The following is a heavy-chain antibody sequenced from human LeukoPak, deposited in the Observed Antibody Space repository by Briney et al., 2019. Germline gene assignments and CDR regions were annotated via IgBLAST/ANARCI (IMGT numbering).Heavy chain of an antibody. Sequence: SETLSLTCTVSGYSISSGYYWGWIRQPPGKGLEWIGNIYPTGSTYYSPSLKSRVTISVDTSKNQFSLQLNSVTPEDTAVYYCARTKIPQYMDVWGKGTTVTISS. J-gene: IGHJ6*03. D-gene: IGHD2-8*01. V-gene: IGHV4-38-2*02. CDR3: ARTKIPQYMDV. CDR2: IYPTGST. CDR1: GYSISSGYY.